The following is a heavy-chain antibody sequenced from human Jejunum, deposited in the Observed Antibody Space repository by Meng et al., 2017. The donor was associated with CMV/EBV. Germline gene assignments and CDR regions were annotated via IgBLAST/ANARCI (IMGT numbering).Heavy chain of an antibody. Sequence: QLQRQQVGPGLVKPSQTLSRTCAISGDSVSSNTVAWNWIRLSPSRGLEWLGRTYYRSKWYSEYTVSVRSRISITPDTSKNQFSLQLTSVTPDDTAVYYCARGEDSSLDYWGQGTLVTASS. CDR1: GDSVSSNTVA. CDR3: ARGEDSSLDY. J-gene: IGHJ4*02. CDR2: TYYRSKWYS. D-gene: IGHD6-13*01. V-gene: IGHV6-1*01.